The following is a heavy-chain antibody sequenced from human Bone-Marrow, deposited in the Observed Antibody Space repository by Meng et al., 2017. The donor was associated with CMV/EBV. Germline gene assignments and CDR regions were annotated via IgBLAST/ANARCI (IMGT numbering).Heavy chain of an antibody. CDR2: ISSSSSYI. J-gene: IGHJ4*02. CDR3: ARDYQYDFWSGYPVEGIDY. CDR1: GFTFSSYS. Sequence: GESLKISCAASGFTFSSYSMNWVRQAPGKGLEWVSSISSSSSYIYYADSVKGRFTISRDNAKNSLYLQMNSLRAEDTAVYYCARDYQYDFWSGYPVEGIDYWGQGTLVTGSS. V-gene: IGHV3-21*01. D-gene: IGHD3-3*01.